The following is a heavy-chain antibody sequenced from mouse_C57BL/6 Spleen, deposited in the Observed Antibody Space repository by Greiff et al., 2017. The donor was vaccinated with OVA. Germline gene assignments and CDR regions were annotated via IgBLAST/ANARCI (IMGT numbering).Heavy chain of an antibody. CDR3: TTCGVHYNGSSHWYFDV. V-gene: IGHV14-4*01. J-gene: IGHJ1*03. Sequence: VQLQQSGAELVRPGASVKLSCTASGFNIKDDYMHWVKHRPEQGLEWIGWIDPENGDTESASKFQGQATITADTSSNTAYLQLSSMTSDDTAVYYCTTCGVHYNGSSHWYFDVWGTGTTVTVAS. CDR2: IDPENGDT. D-gene: IGHD1-1*01. CDR1: GFNIKDDY.